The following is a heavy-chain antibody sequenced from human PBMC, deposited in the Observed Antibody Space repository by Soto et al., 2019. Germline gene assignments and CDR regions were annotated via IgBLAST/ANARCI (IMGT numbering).Heavy chain of an antibody. CDR2: IIPIFGTA. J-gene: IGHJ5*02. V-gene: IGHV1-69*01. Sequence: QVQLVQSGAEVKKPGSSVKVSCKASGGTFSSYAISWVRQAPGQGLEWMGGIIPIFGTANYAQKFQGRVTITADESTSTADMELSSLRAEDTAVYYCARGGGKWELLRREPDNWFDPWGQGTLVTVSS. CDR3: ARGGGKWELLRREPDNWFDP. D-gene: IGHD1-26*01. CDR1: GGTFSSYA.